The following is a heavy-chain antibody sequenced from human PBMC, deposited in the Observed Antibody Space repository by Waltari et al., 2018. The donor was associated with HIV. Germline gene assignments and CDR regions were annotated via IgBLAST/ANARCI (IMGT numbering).Heavy chain of an antibody. CDR1: GYTFTGYY. CDR2: INPNSGGT. Sequence: QVQLVQSGAEVKKPGASVKVSCKASGYTFTGYYMHWVRQAPGQGLEWMGWINPNSGGTNYAQKFQCRVTMTRDTSISTADMELSRLRSDDTAVYYCARDRARTTDYYYYGMDVWGQGTTVTVSS. CDR3: ARDRARTTDYYYYGMDV. J-gene: IGHJ6*02. V-gene: IGHV1-2*02. D-gene: IGHD1-7*01.